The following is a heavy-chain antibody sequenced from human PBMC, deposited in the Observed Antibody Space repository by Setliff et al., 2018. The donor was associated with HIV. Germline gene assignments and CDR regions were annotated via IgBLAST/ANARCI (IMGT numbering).Heavy chain of an antibody. J-gene: IGHJ6*03. CDR2: ISAYNGNT. D-gene: IGHD1-26*01. Sequence: ASVKVSCKASGYTFTNYGISWVRQAPGQGLEWMGWISAYNGNTNYAQKIQGRVTMTTDTSTSTAYMELRSLRSDDTAVYYCARTASGSYEGPYYYYYMDVLGKGTTVTVSS. CDR1: GYTFTNYG. V-gene: IGHV1-18*01. CDR3: ARTASGSYEGPYYYYYMDV.